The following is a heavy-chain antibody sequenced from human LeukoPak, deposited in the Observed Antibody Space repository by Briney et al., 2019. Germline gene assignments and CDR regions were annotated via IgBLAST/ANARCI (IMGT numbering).Heavy chain of an antibody. CDR3: ARYSSSWHYYFDY. Sequence: GGSLRLSCAASGFTFSSYDMNWVRQAPGEGLEWVSYISSSGNTIYYTDSVKGRFTISRDNAQNSLYLQMNSLRAEDTAVYYCARYSSSWHYYFDYWGQGTLVTVSS. V-gene: IGHV3-48*03. CDR2: ISSSGNTI. CDR1: GFTFSSYD. J-gene: IGHJ4*02. D-gene: IGHD6-13*01.